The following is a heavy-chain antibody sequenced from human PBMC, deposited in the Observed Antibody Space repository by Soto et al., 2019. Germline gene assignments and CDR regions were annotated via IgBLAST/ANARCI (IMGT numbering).Heavy chain of an antibody. V-gene: IGHV3-64*01. D-gene: IGHD3-16*01. J-gene: IGHJ5*01. CDR3: ARVDFGPGGRWNWFDS. CDR1: GFTFSSYA. Sequence: EVQLVESGGGLVQPGGSLRLSCAASGFTFSSYAMHWVRQAPGKGLEYVSAISSNGGSTYYANSVKGRFTISRDNSKNTRYLQLGRRGDEDRAVYYCARVDFGPGGRWNWFDSWGQGTLVTVSS. CDR2: ISSNGGST.